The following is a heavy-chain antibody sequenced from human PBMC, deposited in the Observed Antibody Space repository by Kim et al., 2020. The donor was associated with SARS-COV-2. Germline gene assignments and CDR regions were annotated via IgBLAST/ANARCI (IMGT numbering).Heavy chain of an antibody. V-gene: IGHV3-9*01. J-gene: IGHJ6*02. CDR2: ISWNSGSI. D-gene: IGHD3-16*01. Sequence: GGSLRLSCAASGFTFDDYAMHWVRQAPGKGLEWVSGISWNSGSIGYADSVKGRFTISRDNAKNSLYLQMNSLRAEDTALYYCAKDIVEWRLGNYYYYYGMDVWGQGTTVTVSS. CDR3: AKDIVEWRLGNYYYYYGMDV. CDR1: GFTFDDYA.